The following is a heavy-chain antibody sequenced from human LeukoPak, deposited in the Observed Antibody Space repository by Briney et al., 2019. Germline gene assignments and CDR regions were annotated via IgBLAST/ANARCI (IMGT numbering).Heavy chain of an antibody. J-gene: IGHJ5*02. Sequence: SETLSLTCAVYGGSFSGYYWNWIRQPPGKGLEWVGEINHSGNINYNPSLKSRVTISVDTSKNQFSLKLSSVTAADTAVYYCARSGNWLDPWGQGTLVTVSS. CDR1: GGSFSGYY. D-gene: IGHD6-25*01. CDR3: ARSGNWLDP. CDR2: INHSGNI. V-gene: IGHV4-34*01.